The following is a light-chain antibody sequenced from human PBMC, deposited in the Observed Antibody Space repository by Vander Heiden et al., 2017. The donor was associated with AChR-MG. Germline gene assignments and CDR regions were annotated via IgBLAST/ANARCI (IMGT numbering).Light chain of an antibody. Sequence: DIQMTQSPSSVSASVGDRVTITCRASQDISTWLAWYQQRPGKAPKFLMYAAANLQSGVPSRFSGSAFGTEFTLTISSLHPADFATYYCQQSNSFPQTFGQGAKVDIK. CDR1: QDISTW. V-gene: IGKV1-12*01. J-gene: IGKJ1*01. CDR2: AAA. CDR3: QQSNSFPQT.